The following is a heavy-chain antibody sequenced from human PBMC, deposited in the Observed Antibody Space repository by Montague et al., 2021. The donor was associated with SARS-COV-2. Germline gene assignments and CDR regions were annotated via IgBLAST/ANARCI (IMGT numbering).Heavy chain of an antibody. CDR2: MYYVGNP. CDR3: VRGRRGPVFPFSPVVFDF. J-gene: IGHJ3*01. D-gene: IGHD3-10*01. Sequence: SETLSLTCTVSGGSISNRNCDWGWVRQPPGKGLEWIGSMYYVGNPFYXPPLRSRVAISLDTSQSHLSLSLRSVTTTDTAVFYCVRGRRGPVFPFSPVVFDFWGQGTTVTVSS. V-gene: IGHV4-39*02. CDR1: GGSISNRNCD.